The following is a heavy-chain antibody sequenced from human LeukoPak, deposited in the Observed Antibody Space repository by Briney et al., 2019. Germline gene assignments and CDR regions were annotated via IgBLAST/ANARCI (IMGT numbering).Heavy chain of an antibody. CDR3: ARDQRESSSWYVVMGY. J-gene: IGHJ4*02. D-gene: IGHD6-13*01. CDR1: GFTFSSYS. CDR2: IWYDGSNK. V-gene: IGHV3-33*08. Sequence: GGSLRLSCAASGFTFSSYSMNWVRQAPGKGLEWVAVIWYDGSNKYYADSVKGRFTISRDNSKNTLYLQMNSLRAEDTAVYYCARDQRESSSWYVVMGYWGQGTLVTVSS.